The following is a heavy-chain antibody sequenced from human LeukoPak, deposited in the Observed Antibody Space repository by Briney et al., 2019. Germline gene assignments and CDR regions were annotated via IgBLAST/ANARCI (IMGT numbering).Heavy chain of an antibody. V-gene: IGHV1-2*02. CDR2: INPNSGGT. Sequence: ASVKVSCKASGHTFTGYYMHWVRQAPGQGLEWMGWINPNSGGTNYAQKFQGRVTMTRDTSISTAYMELTRLTSNDTAVFYCARARSTRWPYYDYWGQGTLVTVSS. CDR3: ARARSTRWPYYDY. CDR1: GHTFTGYY. J-gene: IGHJ4*02. D-gene: IGHD4-23*01.